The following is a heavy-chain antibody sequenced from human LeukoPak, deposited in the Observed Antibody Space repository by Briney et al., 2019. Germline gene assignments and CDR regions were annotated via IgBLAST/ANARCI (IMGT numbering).Heavy chain of an antibody. J-gene: IGHJ4*02. CDR1: GLTFEDYT. V-gene: IGHV3-43*01. Sequence: GGSLRLSCAASGLTFEDYTMHWVRQAPGKGLEWISLISWDGADTYYADSVKGRFTISRDNTKNSLYLQMNSLRTEDIALYYCVAGRWGSLDEFDYWGQGILVIVSS. CDR3: VAGRWGSLDEFDY. D-gene: IGHD3-16*01. CDR2: ISWDGADT.